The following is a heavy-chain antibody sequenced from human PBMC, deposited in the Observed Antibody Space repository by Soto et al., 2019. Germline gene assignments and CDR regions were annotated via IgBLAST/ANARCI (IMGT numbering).Heavy chain of an antibody. CDR3: ARAAIRGYKAPYQH. Sequence: PSETLSLTCAVYGGSFSGYYWSWIRQPPGTGLEWIGEIYLNESTNSTQPLNSQVTISVDTSKNRFSLKLSSVTAAETDVYYCARAAIRGYKAPYQHWGQGTLVTVSS. CDR1: GGSFSGYY. CDR2: IYLNEST. J-gene: IGHJ1*01. V-gene: IGHV4-34*01. D-gene: IGHD3-10*01.